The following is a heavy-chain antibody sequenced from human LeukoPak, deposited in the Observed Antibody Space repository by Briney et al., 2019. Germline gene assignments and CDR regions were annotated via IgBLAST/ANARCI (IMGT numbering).Heavy chain of an antibody. J-gene: IGHJ3*02. Sequence: VASVKVSCKASGGTFSSYAISWVRQAPGQGLEWMGGIIPIFGTANYAQKFQGRVTINADESTSTAYMELSSLRSEDTAVYYCARPIVVVPAASHDAFDIWGQGTMVTVSS. CDR3: ARPIVVVPAASHDAFDI. CDR2: IIPIFGTA. D-gene: IGHD2-2*01. CDR1: GGTFSSYA. V-gene: IGHV1-69*13.